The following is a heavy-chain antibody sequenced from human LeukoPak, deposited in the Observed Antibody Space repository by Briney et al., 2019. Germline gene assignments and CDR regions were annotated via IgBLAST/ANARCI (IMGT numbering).Heavy chain of an antibody. D-gene: IGHD2-15*01. CDR1: GFTFSSYA. CDR2: IWYDGSNK. Sequence: GGSLRLSCAASGFTFSSYAVHWVRQAPGKGLEWVAVIWYDGSNKYYADSVKGRFTISRDNSKNTLYLQMNSLRAEDTAVYYCASLAAEEFDYWGQGTLVTVSS. CDR3: ASLAAEEFDY. V-gene: IGHV3-33*08. J-gene: IGHJ4*02.